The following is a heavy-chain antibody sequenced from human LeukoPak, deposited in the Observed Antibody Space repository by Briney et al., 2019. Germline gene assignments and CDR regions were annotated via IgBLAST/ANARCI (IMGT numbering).Heavy chain of an antibody. D-gene: IGHD2-15*01. CDR2: IYYSGST. Sequence: SQTLSLTCTVSGGSISSGGYYWSWIRQHPGKGLEWIGYIYYSGSTYYNPSLKSRVTISVDTSKNQFSLKLGSVTAADTAVYYCARVTYCSGGSCYPFDPWGQGTLVTVSS. V-gene: IGHV4-31*03. CDR1: GGSISSGGYY. J-gene: IGHJ5*02. CDR3: ARVTYCSGGSCYPFDP.